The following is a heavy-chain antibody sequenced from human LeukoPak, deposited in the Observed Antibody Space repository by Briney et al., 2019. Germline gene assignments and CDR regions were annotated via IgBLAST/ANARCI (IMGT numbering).Heavy chain of an antibody. CDR3: ARDRLRQQLVRPFDY. Sequence: PGGSLRLSCEGSGFSVGNAWMSWGRHAPGKGLEWVSSISSSSSYIYYADSVKGRFTISRDNAKNSLYLQMNSLRAEDTAVYYCARDRLRQQLVRPFDYWGQGTLVTVSS. D-gene: IGHD6-13*01. CDR1: GFSVGNAW. CDR2: ISSSSSYI. J-gene: IGHJ4*02. V-gene: IGHV3-21*01.